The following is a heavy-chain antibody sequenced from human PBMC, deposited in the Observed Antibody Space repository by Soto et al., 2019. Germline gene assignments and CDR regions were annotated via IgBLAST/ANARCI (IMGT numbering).Heavy chain of an antibody. Sequence: GGSLRLSCAASGFTFSSYAMSWVRQAPGKGLEWVSAITGSAGSTYYADSVKGRFTISRDNSKNTLFLQMNSLRADDTAVYYCARWDWNFDILTGYYKPYYYYGMDVWGQGTTVTVSS. V-gene: IGHV3-23*01. J-gene: IGHJ6*02. D-gene: IGHD3-9*01. CDR2: ITGSAGST. CDR1: GFTFSSYA. CDR3: ARWDWNFDILTGYYKPYYYYGMDV.